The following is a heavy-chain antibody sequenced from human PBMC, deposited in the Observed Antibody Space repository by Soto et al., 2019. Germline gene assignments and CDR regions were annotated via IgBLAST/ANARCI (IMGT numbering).Heavy chain of an antibody. CDR2: INAGNGNT. V-gene: IGHV1-3*01. Sequence: ASVKVSCKASGYTFTSYAMHWVRQAPGQRLEWMGWINAGNGNTKYSQKFQGRVTITRDTSASTAYMELSSLRSEDTAVYYCARDRPLLWFGESEYYYGMDVWGQGTTVTVSS. CDR1: GYTFTSYA. D-gene: IGHD3-10*01. CDR3: ARDRPLLWFGESEYYYGMDV. J-gene: IGHJ6*02.